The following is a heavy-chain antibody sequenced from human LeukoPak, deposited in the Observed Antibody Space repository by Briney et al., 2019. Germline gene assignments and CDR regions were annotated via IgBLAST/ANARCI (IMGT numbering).Heavy chain of an antibody. CDR1: GGSFSGYY. D-gene: IGHD5-18*01. CDR2: INHSGST. Sequence: SETLSLTCAVYGGSFSGYYWSWIRQPPGKGLEWIGEINHSGSTNYNPSLKSRVTISVDTSKNQFSLKLSSVTAADTAVYYCARERYSYGPADYWGQGTLVTVSS. CDR3: ARERYSYGPADY. J-gene: IGHJ4*02. V-gene: IGHV4-34*01.